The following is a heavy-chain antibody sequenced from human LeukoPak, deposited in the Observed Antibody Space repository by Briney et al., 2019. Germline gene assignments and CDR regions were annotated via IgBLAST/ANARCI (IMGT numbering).Heavy chain of an antibody. CDR1: GYTFTGYY. V-gene: IGHV1-2*02. CDR2: INPNSGGT. Sequence: GASVKVSCKASGYTFTGYYMHWVRQAPGQGLEWMGWINPNSGGTNYAQKFQGRVTMTRDTSISTAYMELSRLRSDDTAVYYCARDQLLYYGYKGLYYHYYGMDVWGQGTTVTVSS. CDR3: ARDQLLYYGYKGLYYHYYGMDV. J-gene: IGHJ6*02. D-gene: IGHD3-10*01.